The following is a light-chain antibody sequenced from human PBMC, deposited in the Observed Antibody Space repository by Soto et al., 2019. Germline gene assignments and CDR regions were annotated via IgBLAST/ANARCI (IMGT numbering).Light chain of an antibody. CDR3: MQPLQTPWT. Sequence: DIVMTQSPLSLRVTPGEPASISFRSSQSLLHSSGYNYLHWYLQKPGQSPQLLISLGSDRSSGVPDRFSGSGSGTDFTLNISRVEAEDVGVYYCMQPLQTPWTFGQGTKVDIK. J-gene: IGKJ1*01. V-gene: IGKV2-28*01. CDR2: LGS. CDR1: QSLLHSSGYNY.